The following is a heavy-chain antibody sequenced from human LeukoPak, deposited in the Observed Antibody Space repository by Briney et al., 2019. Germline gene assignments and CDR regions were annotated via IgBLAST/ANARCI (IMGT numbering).Heavy chain of an antibody. Sequence: ASVKVSCKASGGTFSSYAISWVRQAPGQGLEWMGEIIPIFGTANYAQKFQGRVTITADESTSTAYMELSSLRSEDTAVYYCASPHDSSGYWYWGQGTLVTVSS. CDR2: IIPIFGTA. D-gene: IGHD3-22*01. J-gene: IGHJ4*02. CDR1: GGTFSSYA. CDR3: ASPHDSSGYWY. V-gene: IGHV1-69*01.